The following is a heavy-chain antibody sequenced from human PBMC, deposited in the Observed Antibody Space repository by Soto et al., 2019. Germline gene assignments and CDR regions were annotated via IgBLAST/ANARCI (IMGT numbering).Heavy chain of an antibody. Sequence: QVQLVQSGAEVKKPVASVKVSCKASGYTFTSYDINWVRQATGQGLEWMGWKNPNSGNTGYAQKFQGRVTMTRHTSISTAYMELSILRSEDTSVYYCAMIAASGWGRDYWGHGTLVYVSS. D-gene: IGHD6-13*01. CDR2: KNPNSGNT. CDR3: AMIAASGWGRDY. J-gene: IGHJ4*01. CDR1: GYTFTSYD. V-gene: IGHV1-8*01.